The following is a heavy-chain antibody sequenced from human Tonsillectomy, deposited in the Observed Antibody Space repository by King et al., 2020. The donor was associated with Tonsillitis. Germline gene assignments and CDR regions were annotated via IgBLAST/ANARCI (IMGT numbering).Heavy chain of an antibody. J-gene: IGHJ6*02. V-gene: IGHV3-21*01. Sequence: VQLVESGGGPGKPGGSLRLSGAASGFTFNRYTMNWVRQAQGKGLEWVSSISSSSSYLHYADAIKGRFTISRDNAKNSLYLEMNSLRVEDTAVYYCATPGITDTGGRYYNSHAMDGWGQGTTVIVSS. CDR3: ATPGITDTGGRYYNSHAMDG. D-gene: IGHD2-8*02. CDR1: GFTFNRYT. CDR2: ISSSSSYL.